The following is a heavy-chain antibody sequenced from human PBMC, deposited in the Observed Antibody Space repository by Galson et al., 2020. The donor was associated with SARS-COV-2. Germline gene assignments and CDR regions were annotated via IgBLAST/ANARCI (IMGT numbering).Heavy chain of an antibody. V-gene: IGHV4-59*08. Sequence: SETLSLTCTVSGGSISSYYWSWIRQPPGKGLEWIGSIYYSGSTNYNPSLKSRVTISVDTSKNQFSLKLSSVTAADTAVYYCARLRRITIFGVVIIDAFDIWGQGTMVTVSS. CDR1: GGSISSYY. D-gene: IGHD3-3*01. CDR3: ARLRRITIFGVVIIDAFDI. CDR2: IYYSGST. J-gene: IGHJ3*02.